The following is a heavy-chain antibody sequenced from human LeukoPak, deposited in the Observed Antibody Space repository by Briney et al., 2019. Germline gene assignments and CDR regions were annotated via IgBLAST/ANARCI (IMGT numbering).Heavy chain of an antibody. V-gene: IGHV4-34*01. CDR2: INHSGST. D-gene: IGHD6-13*01. Sequence: SETLSLPCAVYGGSFSGYYWSWIGQPLGKALEWSGEINHSGSTNYNPSLKSRVTISVDTSKNQFSLKLSSVTAADTAVYYCARSTNSSSFDYWGQGTLVTVSS. J-gene: IGHJ4*02. CDR1: GGSFSGYY. CDR3: ARSTNSSSFDY.